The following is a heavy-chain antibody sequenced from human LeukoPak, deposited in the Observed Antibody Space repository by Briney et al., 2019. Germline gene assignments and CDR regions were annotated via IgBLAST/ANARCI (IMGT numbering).Heavy chain of an antibody. CDR2: INPNSGGT. V-gene: IGHV1-2*02. J-gene: IGHJ6*03. D-gene: IGHD6-13*01. CDR1: GYTFTGYY. Sequence: EASVKVSCKASGYTFTGYYMHWVRQAPGQGLEWMGWINPNSGGTNYAQKFQGRVTMTRDTSISTAYMELSRLRSDDTAVYYCARVAPYSSSWYDYYYYYMDVWGKGTTVTVSS. CDR3: ARVAPYSSSWYDYYYYYMDV.